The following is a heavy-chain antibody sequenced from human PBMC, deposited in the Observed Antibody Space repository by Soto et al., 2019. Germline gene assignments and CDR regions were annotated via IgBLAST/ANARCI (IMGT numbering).Heavy chain of an antibody. D-gene: IGHD3-3*01. CDR2: ISGSGTST. J-gene: IGHJ6*02. CDR3: AKGPTIFGVVITFEYYYGMDV. Sequence: EVQVLESGGGLVQAGESLRLSGAASGFILSSSAMSWVGQAPGKGLECFSAISGSGTSTYYADSVKGRFTISGDNSKNTVYLQMNSLRAEDTAVYYCAKGPTIFGVVITFEYYYGMDVWGQGTTVTVSS. V-gene: IGHV3-23*01. CDR1: GFILSSSA.